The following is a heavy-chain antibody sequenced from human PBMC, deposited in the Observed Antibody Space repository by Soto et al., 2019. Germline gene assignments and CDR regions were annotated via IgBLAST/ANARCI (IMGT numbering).Heavy chain of an antibody. J-gene: IGHJ4*02. Sequence: QVQLQESGPGLVKPSETLSITCTVSGDSISTYYWTWIRQPPGKGLEWIGYIYNSATTKYNPSLTSRVTISVDTSKNQFSLKLSSVTTADTAVYYCARGRFDFIWGTPAPYLDYWGQGALVTVSS. D-gene: IGHD3-16*01. CDR2: IYNSATT. CDR3: ARGRFDFIWGTPAPYLDY. CDR1: GDSISTYY. V-gene: IGHV4-59*01.